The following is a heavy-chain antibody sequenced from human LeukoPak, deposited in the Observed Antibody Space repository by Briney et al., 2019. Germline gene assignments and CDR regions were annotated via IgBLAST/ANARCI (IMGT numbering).Heavy chain of an antibody. D-gene: IGHD3-16*01. V-gene: IGHV3-74*01. J-gene: IGHJ4*02. Sequence: GGSLRLSCAASGFTFSNYWMHWVRQAPGKGLEWVSRINERATIISYANSVKGRFTISRENARNTLYLQMNSLTAEDTAVYYCVRDLILVWTPGDDFDHWGQGTLVTVSS. CDR1: GFTFSNYW. CDR2: INERATII. CDR3: VRDLILVWTPGDDFDH.